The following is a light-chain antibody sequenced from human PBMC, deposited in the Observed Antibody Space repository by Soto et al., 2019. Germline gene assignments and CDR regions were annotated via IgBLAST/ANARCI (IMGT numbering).Light chain of an antibody. Sequence: QSVLTQPASLSGSPGQSITISCTGTSSDVGGSGLVSWYQFHPGKPPKLLIFEGFKRPSGISNRFSGSKSGSTASLTISGLQAEDEADYYCCSYAGRSTWDVVFGGGTKLTVL. CDR3: CSYAGRSTWDVV. CDR2: EGF. CDR1: SSDVGGSGL. J-gene: IGLJ2*01. V-gene: IGLV2-23*01.